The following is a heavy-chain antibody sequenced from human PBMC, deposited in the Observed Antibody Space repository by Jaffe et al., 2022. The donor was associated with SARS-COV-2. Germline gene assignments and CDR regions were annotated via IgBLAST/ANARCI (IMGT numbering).Heavy chain of an antibody. Sequence: QVQLVESGGGVVQPGRSLRLSCAASGFTFSSYGMHWVRQAPGKGLEWVAVISYDGSNKYYADSVKGRFTISRDNSKNTLYLQMNSLRAEDTAVYYCAKDNVPSSGYSSSWSSWAPPGGGDRKNYYGMDVWGQGTTVTVSS. CDR3: AKDNVPSSGYSSSWSSWAPPGGGDRKNYYGMDV. V-gene: IGHV3-30*18. CDR2: ISYDGSNK. J-gene: IGHJ6*02. D-gene: IGHD6-13*01. CDR1: GFTFSSYG.